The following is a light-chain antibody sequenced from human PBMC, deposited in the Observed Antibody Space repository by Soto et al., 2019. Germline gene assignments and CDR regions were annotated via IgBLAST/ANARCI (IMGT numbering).Light chain of an antibody. Sequence: DIQMTQSPSTLSASVGDRVTITCRASQSISNWLAWYQQKPGKAPKLLIYKASILESGVPSRFSGSGSGTEFTLTISSLQPDDFATYYCQKYNSISLLTFGGGTKVDIK. J-gene: IGKJ4*01. CDR3: QKYNSISLLT. CDR2: KAS. V-gene: IGKV1-5*03. CDR1: QSISNW.